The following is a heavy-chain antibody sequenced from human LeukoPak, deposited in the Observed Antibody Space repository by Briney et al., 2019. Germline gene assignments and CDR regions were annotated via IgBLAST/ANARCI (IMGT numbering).Heavy chain of an antibody. V-gene: IGHV3-48*03. Sequence: RGSLRLSCAASGFTFSSYEMNWVRQAPGKGLEWVSYISSSGSTIYYADSVKGRFTISRDNAKNSLYLQMNSLRAEDTAVYYCARDSVEPEPSYVLLWFGELGGGMDVWGQGTTVTVSS. J-gene: IGHJ6*02. CDR3: ARDSVEPEPSYVLLWFGELGGGMDV. CDR2: ISSSGSTI. CDR1: GFTFSSYE. D-gene: IGHD3-10*01.